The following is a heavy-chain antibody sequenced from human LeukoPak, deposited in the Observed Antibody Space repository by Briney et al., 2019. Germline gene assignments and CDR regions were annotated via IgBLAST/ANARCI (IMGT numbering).Heavy chain of an antibody. J-gene: IGHJ6*03. CDR2: IYSGGST. D-gene: IGHD6-13*01. CDR1: GFTVSSNY. Sequence: GGSLRLSCAASGFTVSSNYMSWVRQAPGKGLEWVSVIYSGGSTYYADSVKGRFTISRDNAKNSLYLQMNSLRAEDTAVYYCARPAAGTDYYYYYYYMDVWGKGTTVTVSS. V-gene: IGHV3-66*04. CDR3: ARPAAGTDYYYYYYYMDV.